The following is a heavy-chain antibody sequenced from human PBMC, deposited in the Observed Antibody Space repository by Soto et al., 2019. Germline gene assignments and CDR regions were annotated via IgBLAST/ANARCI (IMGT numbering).Heavy chain of an antibody. CDR3: ASLRTTGTDYYYYYGMDV. V-gene: IGHV1-2*02. CDR2: INPNSGGT. CDR1: GYTFTGYY. D-gene: IGHD1-1*01. J-gene: IGHJ6*02. Sequence: AASVKVSCKASGYTFTGYYMHWVRQAPGQGLEWMGWINPNSGGTNYAQKFQGRVTMTRDTSISTAYMELSRLRSDDTAVYYCASLRTTGTDYYYYYGMDVWGQGTTVTVSS.